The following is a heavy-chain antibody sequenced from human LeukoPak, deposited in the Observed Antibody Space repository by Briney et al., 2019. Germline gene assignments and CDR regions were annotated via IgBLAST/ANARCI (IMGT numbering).Heavy chain of an antibody. D-gene: IGHD5-12*01. Sequence: GGSLRLSCAASGFTVSSNYMSWVRQAPGKGLEWVSVIYSGGSTYYADPVKGRFTISRDNSKNTLYPQMNSLRAEDTAVYYCARESGYDHFDYWGQGTLVTVSS. CDR2: IYSGGST. CDR1: GFTVSSNY. J-gene: IGHJ4*02. V-gene: IGHV3-53*01. CDR3: ARESGYDHFDY.